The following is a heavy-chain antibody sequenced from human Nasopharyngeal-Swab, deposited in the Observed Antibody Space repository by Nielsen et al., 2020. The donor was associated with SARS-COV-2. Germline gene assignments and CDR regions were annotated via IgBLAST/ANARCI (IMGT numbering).Heavy chain of an antibody. CDR2: IKSRSDGGTT. D-gene: IGHD5-18*01. J-gene: IGHJ4*02. CDR3: STGGYTSGLDY. Sequence: GGSLRLSCAASGFTLSSYSMNWVRQAPGKGLEWVGRIKSRSDGGTTYYAAPVKGRFTISRDDSENTVYLQMNSLQTDDTAVYYCSTGGYTSGLDYWGQGALVTVSS. CDR1: GFTLSSYS. V-gene: IGHV3-15*01.